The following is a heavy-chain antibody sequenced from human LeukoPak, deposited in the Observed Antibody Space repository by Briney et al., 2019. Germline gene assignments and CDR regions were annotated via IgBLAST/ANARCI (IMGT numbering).Heavy chain of an antibody. D-gene: IGHD3-10*01. V-gene: IGHV3-30*18. CDR1: GFTFSSYG. CDR3: AKDHATG. J-gene: IGHJ4*02. CDR2: ISYDGSNK. Sequence: GSLRLSCAASGFTFSSYGMHWVRQAPGKGLEWVAVISYDGSNKYYADSVKGRFTISRDNSKNTLYLQMNSLRAEDTAVYYCAKDHATGWGQGTLVTVSS.